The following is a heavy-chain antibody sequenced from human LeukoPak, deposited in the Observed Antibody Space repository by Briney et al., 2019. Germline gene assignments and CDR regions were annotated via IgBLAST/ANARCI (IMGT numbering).Heavy chain of an antibody. J-gene: IGHJ6*03. CDR1: DDSITMYY. CDR2: VDHTGTT. V-gene: IGHV4-59*12. CDR3: ARVRGSSGSYEYYHYMDV. D-gene: IGHD1-26*01. Sequence: SETLSLTCTVSDDSITMYYWTWIRQPPGKGLEWIGYVDHTGTTHYNPSLKSRVTMSVDTSKNQFSLKLSSVTAADTAVYYCARVRGSSGSYEYYHYMDVWGKGTTVTIPS.